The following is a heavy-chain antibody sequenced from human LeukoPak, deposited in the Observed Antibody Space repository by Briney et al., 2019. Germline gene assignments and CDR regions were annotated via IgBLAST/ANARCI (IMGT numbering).Heavy chain of an antibody. J-gene: IGHJ6*02. CDR1: GGTFSSYA. CDR2: IIPIFGTA. D-gene: IGHD3-10*01. Sequence: ASVKVSCKASGGTFSSYAISWVRQAPGQGLEWMGGIIPIFGTANYAQKFQGRVTITADESTSTAYMELSSLRSEDTAVYYCARDLVDGSGSPHGYYYYYGMDVWGQGTTVTVSS. V-gene: IGHV1-69*13. CDR3: ARDLVDGSGSPHGYYYYYGMDV.